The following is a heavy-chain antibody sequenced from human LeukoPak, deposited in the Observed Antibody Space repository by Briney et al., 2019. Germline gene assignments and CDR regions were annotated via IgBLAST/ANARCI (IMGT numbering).Heavy chain of an antibody. CDR2: ISGSGGST. CDR3: AKAARITMIVVVVPDRMDV. Sequence: GGSLRLSCAASGFTVGSNYMSWVRQAPGKGLEWVSAISGSGGSTYYADSVKGRFTISRDNSKNTLYLQMNSLRAEDTAVYYCAKAARITMIVVVVPDRMDVWGQGTTVTVSS. D-gene: IGHD3-22*01. J-gene: IGHJ6*02. V-gene: IGHV3-23*01. CDR1: GFTVGSNY.